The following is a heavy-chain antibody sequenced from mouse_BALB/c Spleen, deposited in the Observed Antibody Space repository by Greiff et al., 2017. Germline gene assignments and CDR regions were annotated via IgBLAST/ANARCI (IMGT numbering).Heavy chain of an antibody. V-gene: IGHV5-9-3*01. CDR3: ARQGRYDWYFGV. CDR2: ISCGGSYT. Sequence: EVKLVASGGGLVKPGGSLKLSCAASGFTFSRYAMSWVRPTPEKRLAWVATISCGGSYTYYPDSVKGRFTISRDNAKNTLYLHMSSLRSEDTDMYYGARQGRYDWYFGVWGAGTTVTVAS. CDR1: GFTFSRYA. J-gene: IGHJ1*02. D-gene: IGHD2-14*01.